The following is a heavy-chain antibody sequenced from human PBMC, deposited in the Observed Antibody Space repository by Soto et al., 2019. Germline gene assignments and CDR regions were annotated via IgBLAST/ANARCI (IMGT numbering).Heavy chain of an antibody. V-gene: IGHV1-18*01. Sequence: QVQLVQSGAEVKKPGASVKVSCKASGYTFTSYGISWVRQAPGQGLEWMGWISAYNGNTNYAQKLQGRVTMTADTSTSTAYMELRSLRSDDTAVYYCARDGLRGGMCTSCYATDYWGQGTLVTVSS. CDR2: ISAYNGNT. D-gene: IGHD2-2*01. CDR3: ARDGLRGGMCTSCYATDY. CDR1: GYTFTSYG. J-gene: IGHJ4*02.